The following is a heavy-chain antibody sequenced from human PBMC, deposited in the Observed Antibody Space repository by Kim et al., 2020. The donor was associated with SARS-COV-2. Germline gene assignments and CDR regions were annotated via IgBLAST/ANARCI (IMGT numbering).Heavy chain of an antibody. J-gene: IGHJ4*02. Sequence: SPSFQGQVTISADKSISTAYLQWSSLKASDTAMYYCARGRYYDILTGLDYWGQGTLVTVSS. V-gene: IGHV5-51*01. CDR3: ARGRYYDILTGLDY. D-gene: IGHD3-9*01.